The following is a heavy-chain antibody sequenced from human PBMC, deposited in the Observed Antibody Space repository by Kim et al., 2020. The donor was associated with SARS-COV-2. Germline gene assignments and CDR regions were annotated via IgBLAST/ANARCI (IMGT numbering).Heavy chain of an antibody. V-gene: IGHV4-34*01. J-gene: IGHJ4*02. Sequence: SETLSLTCAVYGGSFSGYYWSWIRQPPGKGLEWIGEINHSGSTNYNPSLKSRVTISVDTSKNQFSLKLSSVTAADTAVYYCASNGQQLPLFYWGQGTLVTVSS. CDR1: GGSFSGYY. CDR3: ASNGQQLPLFY. CDR2: INHSGST. D-gene: IGHD6-13*01.